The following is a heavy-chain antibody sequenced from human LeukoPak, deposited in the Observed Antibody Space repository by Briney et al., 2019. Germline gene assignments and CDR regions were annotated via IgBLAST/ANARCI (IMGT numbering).Heavy chain of an antibody. Sequence: GGSLRLSCEASGLAFRNFAMSWVRQAPGKGLEWVSDMNGSGGSSYYADSVKGRFTISRDNAKNALYLQMNSLRADDTALYYCAKMKGQRLNDYCMDVWGKGTTVTVSS. CDR3: AKMKGQRLNDYCMDV. V-gene: IGHV3-23*01. CDR1: GLAFRNFA. CDR2: MNGSGGSS. J-gene: IGHJ6*03. D-gene: IGHD1-1*01.